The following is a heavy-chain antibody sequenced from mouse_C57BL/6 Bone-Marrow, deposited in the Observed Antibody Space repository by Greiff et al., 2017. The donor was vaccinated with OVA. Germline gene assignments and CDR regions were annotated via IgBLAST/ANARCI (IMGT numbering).Heavy chain of an antibody. J-gene: IGHJ2*01. CDR2: ISSGGSYT. Sequence: EVQRVESGGDLVKPGGSLKLSCAASGFTFSSYGMSWVRQTPDKRLEWVATISSGGSYTYYPDSVKGRFTISRDNAKNTLYLQMSSLKSEDTAMYYCGRRDYDGYFDYWGQGTTLTVSS. CDR1: GFTFSSYG. CDR3: GRRDYDGYFDY. V-gene: IGHV5-6*01. D-gene: IGHD2-4*01.